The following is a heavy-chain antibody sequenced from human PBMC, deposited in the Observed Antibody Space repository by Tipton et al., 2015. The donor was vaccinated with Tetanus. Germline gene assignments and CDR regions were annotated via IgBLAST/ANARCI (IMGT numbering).Heavy chain of an antibody. Sequence: SLRLSCAASGFTFSDYYMSWIRQAPGKGLEWVSYISSSGSTICYADSVKGRFTISRDNSKNTLYLQMNSLRAEDTAVYYCARETRYCSGGSCYYFDYWGQGTLVTVSS. D-gene: IGHD2-15*01. CDR1: GFTFSDYY. CDR3: ARETRYCSGGSCYYFDY. J-gene: IGHJ4*02. CDR2: ISSSGSTI. V-gene: IGHV3-11*04.